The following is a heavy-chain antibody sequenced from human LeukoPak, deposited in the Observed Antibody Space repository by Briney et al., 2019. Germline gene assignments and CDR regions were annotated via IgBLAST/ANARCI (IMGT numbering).Heavy chain of an antibody. CDR2: ISSSSSYI. CDR1: GFTFSSYS. CDR3: ARDTGAESSGYYPGIDY. Sequence: GGSLRLSCAASGFTFSSYSMIWVRQAPGKGLEWVPSISSSSSYIYYADSVKGRFTISRDNAKNSLYLQMNSLRAEDTAVYYCARDTGAESSGYYPGIDYWGQGTLVTVSS. J-gene: IGHJ4*02. D-gene: IGHD3-22*01. V-gene: IGHV3-21*01.